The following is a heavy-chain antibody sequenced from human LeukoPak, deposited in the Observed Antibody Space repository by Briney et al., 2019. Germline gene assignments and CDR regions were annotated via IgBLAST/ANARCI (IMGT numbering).Heavy chain of an antibody. J-gene: IGHJ4*02. CDR1: GYTFTSYA. CDR2: INTNTGNP. Sequence: GASVKVSCKASGYTFTSYAMNWVRQAPGQGLEWMGWINTNTGNPTYAQDFTGRFVFSLDTSVSTAYLEISSLKAEDTAVYYCARTLIAATGRSFDYWGQGILVTVSS. CDR3: ARTLIAATGRSFDY. D-gene: IGHD6-13*01. V-gene: IGHV7-4-1*02.